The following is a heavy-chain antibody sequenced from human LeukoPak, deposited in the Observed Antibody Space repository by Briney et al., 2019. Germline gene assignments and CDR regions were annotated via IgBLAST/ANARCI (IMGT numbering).Heavy chain of an antibody. D-gene: IGHD3-3*01. CDR2: VYYTGAS. J-gene: IGHJ4*02. CDR3: ARGLRFLEPAFDY. CDR1: GGSISSSSYY. Sequence: PSETLSLTCTVSGGSISSSSYYWGWIRQPPGKGLEWIGSVYYTGASYYNPSLKCRVTISIDTSKKHFSLKLTSVTAADTAVYYCARGLRFLEPAFDYWGQGTLVTVSS. V-gene: IGHV4-39*07.